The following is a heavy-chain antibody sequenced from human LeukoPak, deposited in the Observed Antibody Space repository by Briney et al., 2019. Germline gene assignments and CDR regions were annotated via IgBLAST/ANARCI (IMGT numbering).Heavy chain of an antibody. CDR1: GFTFSSYW. V-gene: IGHV3-74*01. CDR3: ARDRDSSGYYDWFDP. D-gene: IGHD3-22*01. J-gene: IGHJ5*02. CDR2: INSDGSST. Sequence: GGSLRLSCAASGFTFSSYWMHWVRQAPGKGLVWVSRINSDGSSTSYADSVEGRFTISRDNAKNTLYLQMNSLRAEDTAVYYCARDRDSSGYYDWFDPWGQGTLVTVSS.